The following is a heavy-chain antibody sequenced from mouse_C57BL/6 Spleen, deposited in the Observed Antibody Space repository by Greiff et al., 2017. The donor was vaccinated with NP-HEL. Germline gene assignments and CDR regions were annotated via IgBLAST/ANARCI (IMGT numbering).Heavy chain of an antibody. CDR3: ARSPTPAYYSNTFAY. V-gene: IGHV1-7*01. CDR2: INPSSGYT. CDR1: GYTFTSYW. Sequence: VQVVESGAELAKPGASVKLSCKASGYTFTSYWMHWVKQRPGQGLEWIGYINPSSGYTKYNQKFKDKATLTADKSSSTAYMQLSSLTYEDSAVYYCARSPTPAYYSNTFAYWGQGTLVTVSA. D-gene: IGHD2-5*01. J-gene: IGHJ3*01.